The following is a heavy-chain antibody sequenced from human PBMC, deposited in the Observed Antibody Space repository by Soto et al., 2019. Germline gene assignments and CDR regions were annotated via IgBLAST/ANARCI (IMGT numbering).Heavy chain of an antibody. D-gene: IGHD3-3*01. J-gene: IGHJ3*01. CDR3: AHTDQSEAEFFFDV. CDR1: GFSLNTGKKG. V-gene: IGHV2-5*02. CDR2: IYWDDDK. Sequence: QITLEESGPTPVKPTQTLTLTCTFSGFSLNTGKKGVGWIRQPPGKALEWLAVIYWDDDKRYSPSLESRLTITKDSSKNQVVLQITNVEPVDTGTYYCAHTDQSEAEFFFDVWGQGTTVTVSS.